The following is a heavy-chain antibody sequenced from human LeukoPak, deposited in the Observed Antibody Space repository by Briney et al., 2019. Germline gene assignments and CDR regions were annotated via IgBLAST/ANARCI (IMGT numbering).Heavy chain of an antibody. Sequence: GASVKVSCKASGGTFSSYAISWVRRAPGQGLEWMGGIIPIFGTANYAQKFQGRVTITTDESTSTAYMELSSLRSEDTAVYYCARVDDSSGYSNWFDPWGQGTLVTVSS. CDR3: ARVDDSSGYSNWFDP. CDR1: GGTFSSYA. V-gene: IGHV1-69*05. CDR2: IIPIFGTA. J-gene: IGHJ5*02. D-gene: IGHD3-22*01.